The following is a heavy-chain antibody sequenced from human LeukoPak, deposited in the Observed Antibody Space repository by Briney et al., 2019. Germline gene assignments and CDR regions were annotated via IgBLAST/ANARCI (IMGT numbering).Heavy chain of an antibody. CDR2: ISYDGSNK. Sequence: GGSLRLSCAASGFTFSSYGMHWVRQAPGKGLEWVAVISYDGSNKYYADSVKGRFTISRDNSKNTLYLQMNSLRAEDTAVYYCAKDREQWLVPDHWGQGTLVTVSS. D-gene: IGHD6-19*01. J-gene: IGHJ4*02. V-gene: IGHV3-30*18. CDR3: AKDREQWLVPDH. CDR1: GFTFSSYG.